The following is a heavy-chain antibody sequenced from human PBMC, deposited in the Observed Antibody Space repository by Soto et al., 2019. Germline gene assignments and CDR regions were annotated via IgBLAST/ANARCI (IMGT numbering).Heavy chain of an antibody. V-gene: IGHV4-59*01. D-gene: IGHD3-16*02. CDR3: ARMRGLGAISPYFEY. CDR2: IYYSGRT. Sequence: QVQLQESGPGLVKPSETLSLTCSVSGGSISDYQWNWIRQPPGKGLEWIGNIYYSGRTNYNPSLKSPVTRSLDTSTKQFSLRLRSVTAAHTAVYYCARMRGLGAISPYFEYWGQGTRVTVSS. J-gene: IGHJ4*02. CDR1: GGSISDYQ.